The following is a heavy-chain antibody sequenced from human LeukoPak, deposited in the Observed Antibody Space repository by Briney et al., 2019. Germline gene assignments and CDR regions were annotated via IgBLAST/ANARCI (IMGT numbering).Heavy chain of an antibody. CDR1: GFTFSNYD. V-gene: IGHV3-21*01. CDR3: ARGGIFVEV. Sequence: GGSLRLSCVASGFTFSNYDMNWVRQAPGKGLEWVSFISSSSSYIYYADSVKGRFTISRDNAKKSLYLQMNSLRAEDTAVYYCARGGIFVEVWGKGTTVTISS. D-gene: IGHD3-3*01. J-gene: IGHJ6*04. CDR2: ISSSSSYI.